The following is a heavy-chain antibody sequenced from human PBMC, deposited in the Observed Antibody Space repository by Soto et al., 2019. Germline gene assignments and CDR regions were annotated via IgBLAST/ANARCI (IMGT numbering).Heavy chain of an antibody. Sequence: PSETLSLTCTVSGGSISSSSYYWGWIRQPPGKGLEWIGSIYHSGSTYYNPSLKSRVTISVDRSKNQFSLKLSSVTAADTAVYYCARVIKAAAGTFSWFDPWGQGTLVTVSS. CDR3: ARVIKAAAGTFSWFDP. CDR1: GGSISSSSYY. D-gene: IGHD6-13*01. J-gene: IGHJ5*02. V-gene: IGHV4-39*07. CDR2: IYHSGST.